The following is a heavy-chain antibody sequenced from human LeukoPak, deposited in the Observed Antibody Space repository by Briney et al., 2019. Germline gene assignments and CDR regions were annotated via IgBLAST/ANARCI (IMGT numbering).Heavy chain of an antibody. Sequence: GESLKISCEGSGYNFTTYWVAWVRQMPGKGLEWIGIIYPGDSDTRYRPLFQGQVAISADRSTNTVYLQWSSLKASDTAIYYCARHGRQYTNLSPFDYWGQGALVTVSS. CDR1: GYNFTTYW. CDR2: IYPGDSDT. J-gene: IGHJ4*02. CDR3: ARHGRQYTNLSPFDY. D-gene: IGHD2-2*02. V-gene: IGHV5-51*01.